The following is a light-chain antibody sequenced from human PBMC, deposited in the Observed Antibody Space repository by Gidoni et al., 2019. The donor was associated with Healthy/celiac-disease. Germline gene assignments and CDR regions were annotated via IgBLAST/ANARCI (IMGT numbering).Light chain of an antibody. CDR2: DAS. CDR1: QSVISY. V-gene: IGKV3-11*01. J-gene: IGKJ4*01. Sequence: IVLTQSPATLSLSPGERATLSCSASQSVISYLAWYQQKPGQAPRLLIYDASNRATGIPARFSGSGSGTDFTLTISSLEPEDFAVYYCQQRSNWPPLTFGGGTKVEIK. CDR3: QQRSNWPPLT.